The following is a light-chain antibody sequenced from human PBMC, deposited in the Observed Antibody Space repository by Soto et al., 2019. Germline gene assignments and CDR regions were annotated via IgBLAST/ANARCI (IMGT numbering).Light chain of an antibody. CDR3: QQYINSPWT. V-gene: IGKV3-11*01. J-gene: IGKJ1*01. CDR2: DAS. CDR1: QSVTNY. Sequence: VITQTPDSLSVSLDENSTLTFSASQSVTNYIAWYQQRPGQAPRLLIYDASNRATGVPARFSGSGSGTDFTLTISRLEPEDFAVYYCQQYINSPWTFGQGTKVDI.